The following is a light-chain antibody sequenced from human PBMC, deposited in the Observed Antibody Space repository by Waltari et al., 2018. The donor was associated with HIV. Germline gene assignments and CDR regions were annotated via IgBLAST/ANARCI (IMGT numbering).Light chain of an antibody. CDR1: QSITED. J-gene: IGKJ3*01. V-gene: IGKV1-39*01. CDR2: SAT. CDR3: QQSYSTLFT. Sequence: DIPLTQSPSSLSASIGDRVDITCRASQSITEDLNWYQQRPGKAPKLLGYSATRLQSGVPSRFSGSGSQTEFTLTIDSLQPEDVATYFCQQSYSTLFTFGPGTKVELK.